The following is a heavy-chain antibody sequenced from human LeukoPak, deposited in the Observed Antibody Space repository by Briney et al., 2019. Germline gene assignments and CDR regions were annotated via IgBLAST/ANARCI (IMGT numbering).Heavy chain of an antibody. D-gene: IGHD6-13*01. Sequence: PSETLSPTCTVSGGSISSYYWSWIRQPPGKGLEWIGYIYYSGSTNYNPSLKSRVTISVDTSKNQFSLKLSSVTAADTAVYYCARHAAGTGYYYYGMDVWGQGTTVTVSS. CDR2: IYYSGST. CDR1: GGSISSYY. V-gene: IGHV4-59*08. CDR3: ARHAAGTGYYYYGMDV. J-gene: IGHJ6*02.